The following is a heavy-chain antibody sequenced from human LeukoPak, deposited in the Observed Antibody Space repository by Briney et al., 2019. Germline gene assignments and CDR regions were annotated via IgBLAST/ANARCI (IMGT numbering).Heavy chain of an antibody. V-gene: IGHV3-7*01. Sequence: PGGSLRLFCAASGFTFSSYWMSWVRQAPGKGLEWVANIKQDGSEKYYVDSVKGRFTISRDNAKNSLYLQMNSLRAEDTAVYYCARDRDLDGDYYYYGMDVWGQGTTVTVSS. J-gene: IGHJ6*02. D-gene: IGHD4-17*01. CDR2: IKQDGSEK. CDR3: ARDRDLDGDYYYYGMDV. CDR1: GFTFSSYW.